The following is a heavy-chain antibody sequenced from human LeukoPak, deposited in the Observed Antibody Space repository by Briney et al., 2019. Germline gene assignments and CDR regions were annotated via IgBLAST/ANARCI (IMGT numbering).Heavy chain of an antibody. D-gene: IGHD3-3*01. CDR2: IYYSGST. CDR1: GGSISSYY. CDR3: ARVGASTIWSGYTDAFDI. V-gene: IGHV4-59*01. Sequence: PSETLSLTXTVSGGSISSYYWSWIRQPPGKGLEWIGYIYYSGSTNYNPSLKSRVTISVDTSKNQFSLKLSSVTAADTAVYYCARVGASTIWSGYTDAFDIWGQGTMVTVSS. J-gene: IGHJ3*02.